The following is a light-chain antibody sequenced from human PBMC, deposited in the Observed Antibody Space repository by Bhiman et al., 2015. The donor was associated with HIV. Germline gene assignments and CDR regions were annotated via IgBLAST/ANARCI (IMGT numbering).Light chain of an antibody. CDR1: TSDIGNYNY. J-gene: IGLJ2*01. V-gene: IGLV2-14*03. CDR3: SSYGGTTNWGA. CDR2: DVT. Sequence: QSALTQPASVSGSPGQSISISCTGTTSDIGNYNYVSWYQQLPGKAPKLMIYDVTKRPSGVSNRFSGSKSGNTASLTVSGLQDEDEADYYCSSYGGTTNWGAFGGGTKLTVL.